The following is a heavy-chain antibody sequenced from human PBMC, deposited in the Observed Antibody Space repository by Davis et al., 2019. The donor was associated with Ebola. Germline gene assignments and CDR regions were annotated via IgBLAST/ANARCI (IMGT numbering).Heavy chain of an antibody. J-gene: IGHJ4*02. CDR2: IYSGGST. Sequence: GESLKISCAASGFTVSSNYMSWVRQAPGKGLEWVSVIYSGGSTYYADSVKGRITISRDNSKNTLYLQMNSLRAEDTAVYYCAREGSSSWPLDYWGQGTLVTVSS. V-gene: IGHV3-66*01. D-gene: IGHD6-13*01. CDR1: GFTVSSNY. CDR3: AREGSSSWPLDY.